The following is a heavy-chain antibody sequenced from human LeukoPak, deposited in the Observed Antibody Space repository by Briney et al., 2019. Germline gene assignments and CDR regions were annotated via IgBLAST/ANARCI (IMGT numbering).Heavy chain of an antibody. CDR2: IIPIFGTA. CDR3: ARDDFDWLLGSGAFDI. D-gene: IGHD3-9*01. V-gene: IGHV1-69*05. J-gene: IGHJ3*02. Sequence: ASVKVSCKASGGTFSSYAISWVRQAPGQGLEWMGRIIPIFGTANYAQKFQGRVTITTDESTSTAYMELSSLRSEDTAVYYCARDDFDWLLGSGAFDIWGQGTMVTVSS. CDR1: GGTFSSYA.